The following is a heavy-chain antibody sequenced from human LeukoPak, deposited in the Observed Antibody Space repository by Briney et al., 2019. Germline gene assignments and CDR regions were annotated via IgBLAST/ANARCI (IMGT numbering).Heavy chain of an antibody. V-gene: IGHV3-30*19. CDR1: GFTFSSYG. J-gene: IGHJ6*02. CDR3: AREDFYYGMDV. Sequence: GRSLRLSCAASGFTFSSYGMHWVRQAPGKGLEWVAVISYDGSNKYYADSVKGRFTISRDNSKNTLYLQMNSLRAEDTAVYYCAREDFYYGMDVWGQGTTVTVSS. CDR2: ISYDGSNK.